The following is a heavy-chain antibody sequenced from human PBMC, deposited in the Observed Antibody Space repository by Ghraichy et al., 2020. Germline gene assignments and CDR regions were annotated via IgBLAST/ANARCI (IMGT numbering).Heavy chain of an antibody. CDR1: GFTFSSYW. D-gene: IGHD3-10*01. Sequence: GGSLRLSCAASGFTFSSYWMSWVRQAPGKGLEWVANIKQDGSEKYYVDSVKGRFTISRDNAKNSLYLQMNSLRAEDTAVYYCARDPMVRGVIHYYYYGMDVWGQGTTVTVSS. CDR2: IKQDGSEK. CDR3: ARDPMVRGVIHYYYYGMDV. J-gene: IGHJ6*02. V-gene: IGHV3-7*01.